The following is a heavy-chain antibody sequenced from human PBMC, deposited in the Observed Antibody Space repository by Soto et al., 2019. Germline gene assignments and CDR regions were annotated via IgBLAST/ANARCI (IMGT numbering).Heavy chain of an antibody. J-gene: IGHJ3*02. Sequence: SETLSLTCAVYGGSFSGYYWSWIRQPPGKGLEWIGEINHSGSTNYNPSLKSRVTISVDTSKNQFSLKLSSVTAAATAVYYCAREGDSVAFDIWGQGTMVTVS. V-gene: IGHV4-34*01. CDR3: AREGDSVAFDI. CDR1: GGSFSGYY. D-gene: IGHD3-16*01. CDR2: INHSGST.